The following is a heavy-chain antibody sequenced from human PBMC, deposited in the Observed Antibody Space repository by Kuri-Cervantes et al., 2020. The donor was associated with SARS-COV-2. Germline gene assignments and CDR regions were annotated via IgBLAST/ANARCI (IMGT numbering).Heavy chain of an antibody. J-gene: IGHJ3*02. D-gene: IGHD5-24*01. CDR1: GFTFSSYA. CDR2: ISYDGSNK. V-gene: IGHV3-30*04. Sequence: LSLTCAASGFTFSSYAMQWVRQAPGKGLEWVAVISYDGSNKYYADSVKGRFTISRDNSKNTLYLQMNSLRAEDTAVYYCARDPDGYIPNDAFDIWGQGTMVTVSS. CDR3: ARDPDGYIPNDAFDI.